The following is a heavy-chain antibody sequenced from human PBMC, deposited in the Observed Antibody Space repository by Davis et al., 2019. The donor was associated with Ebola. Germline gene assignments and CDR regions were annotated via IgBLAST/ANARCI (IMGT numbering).Heavy chain of an antibody. Sequence: AASVKVSCKASGYTFTGYYMHWVRQAPEQGLEWMGRINPNSGGTNYAQKFQGRVTMTRDTSISTAYMELSRLRSDDTAVYYCARDRMITFGGVIVVDHYYYGMDVWGKGTTVTVSS. V-gene: IGHV1-2*06. CDR1: GYTFTGYY. J-gene: IGHJ6*04. CDR2: INPNSGGT. CDR3: ARDRMITFGGVIVVDHYYYGMDV. D-gene: IGHD3-16*02.